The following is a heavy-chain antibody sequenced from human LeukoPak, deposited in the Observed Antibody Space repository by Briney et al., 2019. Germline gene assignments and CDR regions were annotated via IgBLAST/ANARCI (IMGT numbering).Heavy chain of an antibody. CDR3: TTDSESGYPWLNAFDM. D-gene: IGHD5-12*01. CDR1: GITLSNAW. V-gene: IGHV3-15*04. CDR2: IESKTEGETI. Sequence: PGGSLRLSCAGSGITLSNAWMSWVRQAPGKGLEWVGRIESKTEGETIVYAAPVRGRFTISRDDSKNTLDLQMNSLKNEDTGVYYCTTDSESGYPWLNAFDMWGPGTMVTVSS. J-gene: IGHJ3*02.